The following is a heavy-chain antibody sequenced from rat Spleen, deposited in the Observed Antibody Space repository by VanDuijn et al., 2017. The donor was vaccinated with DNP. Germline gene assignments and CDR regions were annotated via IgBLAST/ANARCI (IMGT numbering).Heavy chain of an antibody. CDR1: DFTFTSYY. CDR3: ARRRLPYWYFDF. V-gene: IGHV1-43*01. Sequence: QVQLQQSGAELAKPGSSVKISCRASDFTFTSYYVGWIKQTTGQGLDYIGYIQTGGGGINYNEKFKGKATLTADKSSSTAFMHLSSLTPDDSAVYYCARRRLPYWYFDFWGPGTMVTVSS. CDR2: IQTGGGGI. D-gene: IGHD1-4*01. J-gene: IGHJ1*01.